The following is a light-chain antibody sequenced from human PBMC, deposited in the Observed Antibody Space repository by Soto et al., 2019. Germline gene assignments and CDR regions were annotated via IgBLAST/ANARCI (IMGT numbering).Light chain of an antibody. CDR2: GAS. V-gene: IGKV3-20*01. J-gene: IGKJ2*01. CDR3: QQSYSTPKYT. Sequence: EVVLTQSPGTLSLSPGERATLSCGASQSVTGNYLAWYQQKPGQAPRLLIFGASTRATGIPDRFSGSGSGTDFTLTISRLEPEDFATYYCQQSYSTPKYTFGQGTKLEIK. CDR1: QSVTGNY.